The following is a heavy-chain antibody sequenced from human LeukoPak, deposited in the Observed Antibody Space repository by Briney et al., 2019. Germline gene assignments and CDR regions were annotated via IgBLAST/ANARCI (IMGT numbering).Heavy chain of an antibody. V-gene: IGHV1-18*01. J-gene: IGHJ4*02. Sequence: ASVKVSCKASGYTFTSYGISWVRQAPRQGLEWMGWISAYNGNTNYAQKLQGRVTMTTDTSTSTAYMELRSLRSDDTAVYYCARLRITIFGVALIFDYWGQGTLVTVSS. CDR3: ARLRITIFGVALIFDY. CDR1: GYTFTSYG. D-gene: IGHD3-3*01. CDR2: ISAYNGNT.